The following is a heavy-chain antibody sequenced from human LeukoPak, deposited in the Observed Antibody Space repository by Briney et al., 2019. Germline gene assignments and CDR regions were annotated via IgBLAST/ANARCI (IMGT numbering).Heavy chain of an antibody. D-gene: IGHD6-19*01. Sequence: TSQTLSLTCAISGDCVSSNTAIWMWIRQSPSRGLEWLGRTYYRSKWYSDYAVSVKSRVTINPDTSKNQFSLQLDSVTPEDTAVYYCARVRSGWFDYWGQGTLVTVSS. CDR3: ARVRSGWFDY. CDR2: TYYRSKWYS. V-gene: IGHV6-1*01. CDR1: GDCVSSNTAI. J-gene: IGHJ4*02.